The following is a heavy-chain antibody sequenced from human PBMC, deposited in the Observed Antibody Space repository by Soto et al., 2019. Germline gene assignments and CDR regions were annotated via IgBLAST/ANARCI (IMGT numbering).Heavy chain of an antibody. CDR3: ARDFEAYCGGDCYPPPDY. J-gene: IGHJ4*02. CDR2: ISAYNGNT. V-gene: IGHV1-18*04. Sequence: ASVKVSCKASGYTFTSYGISWVRQAPGQGLEWMGWISAYNGNTNYAQKLQGRVTMTTDTSTSTAYMELRSLRSDDTAVYYCARDFEAYCGGDCYPPPDYWGQGTLVTVS. D-gene: IGHD2-21*02. CDR1: GYTFTSYG.